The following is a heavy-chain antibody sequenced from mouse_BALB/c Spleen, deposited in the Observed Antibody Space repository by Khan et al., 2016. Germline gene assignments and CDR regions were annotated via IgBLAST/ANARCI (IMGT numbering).Heavy chain of an antibody. Sequence: EVKLEESGGGLVQPGGSMKLSCVASGFTFSNYWMNWVRQSPEKGLEWVAEIRLKSNNYASHYAESVKGRFTISRDDSKSSVYLQLNTLRPEDTGIYYCTRGFGYFDYWGQGTTLTVSS. J-gene: IGHJ2*01. D-gene: IGHD3-2*02. CDR1: GFTFSNYW. CDR2: IRLKSNNYAS. CDR3: TRGFGYFDY. V-gene: IGHV6-6*02.